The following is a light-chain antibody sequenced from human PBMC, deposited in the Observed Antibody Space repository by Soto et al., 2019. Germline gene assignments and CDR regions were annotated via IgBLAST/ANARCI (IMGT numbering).Light chain of an antibody. Sequence: EIVLTQSPATLSLSPGERATLSCRASQSVSSYLAWYQQKPVQAPRLLIYDASNRATGIPARFSGSGSGTDFPLTISSLEPEDFAVYYCQQRSNWPGLTFGGGTKVEIK. CDR3: QQRSNWPGLT. CDR2: DAS. CDR1: QSVSSY. V-gene: IGKV3-11*01. J-gene: IGKJ4*01.